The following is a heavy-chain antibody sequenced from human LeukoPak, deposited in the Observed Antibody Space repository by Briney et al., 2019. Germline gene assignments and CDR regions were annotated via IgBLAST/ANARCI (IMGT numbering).Heavy chain of an antibody. CDR3: ASNQWPSWYFDL. J-gene: IGHJ2*01. Sequence: SETLSLTCSVSGGSISSNGYYWGWIRQPPGKGLEWIGSIYYSGSTFDNPSLKSRVTISLDKSRNQFSLKLSSVTAADTAVYYCASNQWPSWYFDLWGRGTLVTVSA. V-gene: IGHV4-39*07. CDR1: GGSISSNGYY. D-gene: IGHD6-19*01. CDR2: IYYSGST.